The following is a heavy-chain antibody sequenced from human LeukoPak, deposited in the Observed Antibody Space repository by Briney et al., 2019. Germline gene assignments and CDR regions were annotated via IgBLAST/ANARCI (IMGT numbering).Heavy chain of an antibody. V-gene: IGHV4-34*01. CDR1: GGSFSGYY. J-gene: IGHJ4*02. CDR2: INHSGST. Sequence: SETLALTCAVYGGSFSGYYWSWIRQPPGKGLEWIGEINHSGSTNYNPSLKSRVTISVDTSKNQFSLKLSSVTAADTAVYYCARASSWFDYWGQGTLVTVSS. D-gene: IGHD6-13*01. CDR3: ARASSWFDY.